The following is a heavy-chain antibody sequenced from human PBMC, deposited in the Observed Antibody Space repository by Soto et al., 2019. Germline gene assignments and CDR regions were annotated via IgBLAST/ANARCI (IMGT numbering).Heavy chain of an antibody. V-gene: IGHV1-3*01. CDR2: INAGNGNT. D-gene: IGHD4-4*01. CDR3: ARDFESYSNSLGYGMDV. CDR1: GYTFTSYA. Sequence: ASVKVSCKASGYTFTSYAMHWVRQAPGQGLEWMGWINAGNGNTKYSQKFQGRVTITRDTSASTAYMELSSLRSEDTAVYYCARDFESYSNSLGYGMDVWGQGTTVTVSS. J-gene: IGHJ6*02.